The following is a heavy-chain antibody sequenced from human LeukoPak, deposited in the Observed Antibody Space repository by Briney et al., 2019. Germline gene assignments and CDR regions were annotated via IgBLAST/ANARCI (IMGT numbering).Heavy chain of an antibody. CDR1: GYTFTGYY. D-gene: IGHD3-9*01. Sequence: ASVKVSCKASGYTFTGYYMRWVRQAPGQGLEWMGWINPNSGGTNYAQKFQGRVTMTRDTSISTAYMELSRLRSDDTAVYYCASEGYYDIGWGYYYYGMDVWGQGTTVTVSS. J-gene: IGHJ6*02. CDR2: INPNSGGT. V-gene: IGHV1-2*02. CDR3: ASEGYYDIGWGYYYYGMDV.